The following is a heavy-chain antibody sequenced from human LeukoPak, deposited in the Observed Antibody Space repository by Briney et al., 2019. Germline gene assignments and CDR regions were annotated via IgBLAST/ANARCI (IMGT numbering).Heavy chain of an antibody. CDR1: GFIFKTYT. J-gene: IGHJ4*02. CDR3: AREGNDYYYDQ. D-gene: IGHD3-16*01. Sequence: GGSLRLSCAASGFIFKTYTMTWVRQAPGKGLEWVSSITGDCKYITYADSVKGRFTISRDNAKNSLYLQVASLRGDDTATYYCAREGNDYYYDQWGRGTLVTVS. V-gene: IGHV3-21*01. CDR2: ITGDCKYI.